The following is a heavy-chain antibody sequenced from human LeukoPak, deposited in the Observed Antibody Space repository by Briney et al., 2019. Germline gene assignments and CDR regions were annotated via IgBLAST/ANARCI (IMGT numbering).Heavy chain of an antibody. J-gene: IGHJ4*02. V-gene: IGHV3-23*01. D-gene: IGHD3-22*01. CDR2: ISGSGDST. CDR1: GFTFSSYS. CDR3: ANDPLNYYDSSGYYYNY. Sequence: GGSLRLSCAASGFTFSSYSMNWVRQAPGKGLEWVSAISGSGDSTYYADSVKGRFTISRDNSKNTLYLQMNSLRAEDTAVYYCANDPLNYYDSSGYYYNYWGQGTLVTVSS.